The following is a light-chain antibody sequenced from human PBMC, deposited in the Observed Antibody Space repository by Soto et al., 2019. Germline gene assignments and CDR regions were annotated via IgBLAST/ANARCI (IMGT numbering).Light chain of an antibody. Sequence: QSALTQPPSASGSPGQSVTISCTGTSSDVGGSNYVSWYQQHPGKAPKLMIYEVSKRPSGVPDRFSACKSGNTASLTVSGLQAEDETDYYCSSDAGSNNGVFGGGTKLTVL. CDR1: SSDVGGSNY. CDR2: EVS. CDR3: SSDAGSNNGV. V-gene: IGLV2-8*01. J-gene: IGLJ3*02.